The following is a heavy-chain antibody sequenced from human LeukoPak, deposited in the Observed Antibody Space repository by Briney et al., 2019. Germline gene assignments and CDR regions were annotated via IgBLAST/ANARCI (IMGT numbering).Heavy chain of an antibody. Sequence: SETLSLTCAVYGGSFSGYYWSWIRQPPGKGLEWIGEINHGGSTNYNPSLKSRVTISIDTSKNQFSLKLSSVTAADTAFYYCARYLDYGGNSRVFQHWGQGTLVTVSS. CDR2: INHGGST. CDR3: ARYLDYGGNSRVFQH. J-gene: IGHJ1*01. V-gene: IGHV4-34*01. CDR1: GGSFSGYY. D-gene: IGHD4-23*01.